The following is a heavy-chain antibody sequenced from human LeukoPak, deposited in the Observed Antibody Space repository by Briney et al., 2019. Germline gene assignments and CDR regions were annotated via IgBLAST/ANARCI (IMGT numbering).Heavy chain of an antibody. CDR2: ISYDGSNK. V-gene: IGHV3-30*18. CDR3: AKVSSGWPVAYDAFDI. CDR1: GFTFSSYG. Sequence: GGSLRLSCAASGFTFSSYGMHWVRQAPGKGLEWVAVISYDGSNKYYADSVKGRFTISRDNSKNTLYLQMNSLRAEDTAVYYCAKVSSGWPVAYDAFDIWGQGTMVTVSS. D-gene: IGHD6-19*01. J-gene: IGHJ3*02.